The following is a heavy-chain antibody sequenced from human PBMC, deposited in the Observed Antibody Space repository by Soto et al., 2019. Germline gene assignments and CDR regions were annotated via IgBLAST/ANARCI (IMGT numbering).Heavy chain of an antibody. J-gene: IGHJ6*02. Sequence: ASVKVSCKASGYTFTSYDINWVRQATGQGLEWMGWMNPNSGNTGYAQKFQGRVAMTRNTSISTAYMELSSLRSEDTAVYYCASGVGDNYYYYYGMDVWGQGTTVTVSS. CDR1: GYTFTSYD. CDR2: MNPNSGNT. CDR3: ASGVGDNYYYYYGMDV. V-gene: IGHV1-8*01. D-gene: IGHD1-26*01.